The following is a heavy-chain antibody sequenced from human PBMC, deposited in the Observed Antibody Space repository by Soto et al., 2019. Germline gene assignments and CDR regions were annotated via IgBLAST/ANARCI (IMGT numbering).Heavy chain of an antibody. V-gene: IGHV3-7*01. J-gene: IGHJ4*02. CDR2: INQGDGSET. Sequence: GSLRLSCAASGFTFSDYWMSWVRQAPGKGLEWVANINQGDGSETYYVDSVKGRFTISRDNAKNSLYLQMNSLRTEDTAVYYCARLTQVWGQGTLVTVSS. CDR3: ARLTQV. CDR1: GFTFSDYW. D-gene: IGHD7-27*01.